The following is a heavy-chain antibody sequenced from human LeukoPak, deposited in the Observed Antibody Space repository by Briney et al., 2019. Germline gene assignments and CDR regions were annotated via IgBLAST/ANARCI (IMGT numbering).Heavy chain of an antibody. Sequence: PGGSLRLSCAASGFTFSSYWMSWVRQAPGKGLEWVANIKQDGSEKYYVDSVKGRFTISRDNSKNTLYFQMNSLRAEDTAVYYCARDLYFTNWFDPWGQGTLVTVSS. CDR3: ARDLYFTNWFDP. V-gene: IGHV3-7*03. D-gene: IGHD2/OR15-2a*01. CDR1: GFTFSSYW. J-gene: IGHJ5*01. CDR2: IKQDGSEK.